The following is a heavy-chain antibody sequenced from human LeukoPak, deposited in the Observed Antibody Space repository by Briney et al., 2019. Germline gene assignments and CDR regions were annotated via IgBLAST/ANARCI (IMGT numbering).Heavy chain of an antibody. CDR2: INHSGST. CDR3: ARALDTAMGLRGFYFDY. V-gene: IGHV4-34*01. J-gene: IGHJ4*02. CDR1: GGSFSGYY. D-gene: IGHD5-18*01. Sequence: SETLSLTCAVYGGSFSGYYWSWIRQPPGKGLEWIGEINHSGSTNYNPSLKSRVTISVDKSKNQFSLKLGSVTAADTAVYYCARALDTAMGLRGFYFDYWGQGTLVTVSS.